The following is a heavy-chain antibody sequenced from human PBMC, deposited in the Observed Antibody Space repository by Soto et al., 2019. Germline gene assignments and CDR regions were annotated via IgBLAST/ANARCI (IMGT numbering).Heavy chain of an antibody. J-gene: IGHJ6*02. CDR3: ADISIAGMDV. D-gene: IGHD6-6*01. CDR1: GYTYTCHG. CDR2: ISAYNGNT. V-gene: IGHV1-18*01. Sequence: SVKVDWKASGYTYTCHGIIWLRQAPGQGLEWMGWISAYNGNTNYAQKLQGRVTMTTDTSTSTAYMELRSLRSDDTAVYYCADISIAGMDVWGQGTTVTVSS.